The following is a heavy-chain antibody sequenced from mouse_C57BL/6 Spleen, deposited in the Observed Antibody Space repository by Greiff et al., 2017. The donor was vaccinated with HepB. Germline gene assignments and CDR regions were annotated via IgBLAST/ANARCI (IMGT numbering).Heavy chain of an antibody. J-gene: IGHJ3*01. CDR2: ISYDGSN. CDR3: AREGGGSWFAY. V-gene: IGHV3-6*01. CDR1: GYSITSGYY. Sequence: EVKLEESGPGLVKPSQSLSLTCSVTGYSITSGYYWNWIRQFPGNKLEWMGYISYDGSNNYNPSLKNRISITRDTSKNQFFLKLNSVTTEDTATYYCAREGGGSWFAYRGQGTLVTVSA.